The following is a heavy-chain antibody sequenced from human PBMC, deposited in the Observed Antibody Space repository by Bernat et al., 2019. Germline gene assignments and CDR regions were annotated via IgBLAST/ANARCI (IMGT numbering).Heavy chain of an antibody. V-gene: IGHV2-70*04. CDR2: IDWDDDK. J-gene: IGHJ4*02. CDR1: GFSLTTSGMR. Sequence: QVTLKESGPALVKPTQTLTLTCTFSGFSLTTSGMRVSWIRQPPGKALEWLAHIDWDDDKFYSTSLKTRLTISKDTSKNQVVLTMTNMDPVDTATYYCARMSYSSSSYYFDYWGQGTLVTVSS. CDR3: ARMSYSSSSYYFDY. D-gene: IGHD6-6*01.